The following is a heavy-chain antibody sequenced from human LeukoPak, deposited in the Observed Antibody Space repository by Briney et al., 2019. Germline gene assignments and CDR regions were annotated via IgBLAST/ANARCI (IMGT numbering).Heavy chain of an antibody. CDR2: IYYSGTT. D-gene: IGHD3-10*01. V-gene: IGHV4-39*01. J-gene: IGHJ4*02. Sequence: PSETLSLTCTVSDGSISSSPYYWGWIRQPPGKGLEWIGSIYYSGTTHYNPSLESRVTISVDTSKNQFSLKLNSVTAADTAVFYCAANSADYNTLGSSYKVWGQGTLVTVSS. CDR3: AANSADYNTLGSSYKV. CDR1: DGSISSSPYY.